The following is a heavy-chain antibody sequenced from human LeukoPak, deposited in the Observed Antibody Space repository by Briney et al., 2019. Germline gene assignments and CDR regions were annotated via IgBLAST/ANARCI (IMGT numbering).Heavy chain of an antibody. Sequence: GASVKVSCKASGYTFTGYYMHWVRQAPGQGLEWMGRINPNSGGTNYAQKFQGRVTMTRDTSISTAYMELSRLRSDDTAVYYCARVRGYSYGSGVFDIWGQGTMVTVSS. D-gene: IGHD5-18*01. J-gene: IGHJ3*02. CDR2: INPNSGGT. CDR3: ARVRGYSYGSGVFDI. CDR1: GYTFTGYY. V-gene: IGHV1-2*06.